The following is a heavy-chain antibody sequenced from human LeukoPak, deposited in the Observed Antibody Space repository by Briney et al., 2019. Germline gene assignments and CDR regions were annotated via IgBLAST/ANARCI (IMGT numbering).Heavy chain of an antibody. CDR1: GFTFDDYA. CDR2: ISWNSGSI. J-gene: IGHJ3*02. Sequence: PGGSLRLSCAASGFTFDDYAMHWVRQAPGKGLEWVSGISWNSGSIGYADSVKGRFTISRDNAKNSLYLQMNSLRAEDTALYNCAKVIVSDDAFDIWGQGTMVTVSS. V-gene: IGHV3-9*01. D-gene: IGHD2-2*01. CDR3: AKVIVSDDAFDI.